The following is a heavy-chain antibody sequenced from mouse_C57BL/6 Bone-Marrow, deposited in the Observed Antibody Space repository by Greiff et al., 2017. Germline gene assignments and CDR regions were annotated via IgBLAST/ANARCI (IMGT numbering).Heavy chain of an antibody. Sequence: QVQLQQSGPGLVQPSQSLSITCTVSGFSLTSYGVHWVRQSPGKGLEWLGVIWSGGSTDYNAAFISRLSISKDNSESQVFFKMNSLQADDTAIYYCARNLRLLRFAYWGQGTLVTVSA. CDR3: ARNLRLLRFAY. J-gene: IGHJ3*01. CDR2: IWSGGST. D-gene: IGHD1-1*01. CDR1: GFSLTSYG. V-gene: IGHV2-2*01.